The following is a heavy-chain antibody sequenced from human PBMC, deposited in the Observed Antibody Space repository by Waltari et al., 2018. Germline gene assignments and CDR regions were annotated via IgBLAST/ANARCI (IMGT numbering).Heavy chain of an antibody. CDR1: IYTFTGYC. Sequence: QVQLVQSGAEVKKHGASVKVSGQASIYTFTGYCSHWVRPAPGQGREWMGRINPNIGDTYYAQKFQGRVTMTRDTSITTAYMELSRLRSDDTAVYYCAPTYTTYLESWGQGTLVTVSS. V-gene: IGHV1-2*06. D-gene: IGHD1-26*01. CDR3: APTYTTYLES. J-gene: IGHJ4*02. CDR2: INPNIGDT.